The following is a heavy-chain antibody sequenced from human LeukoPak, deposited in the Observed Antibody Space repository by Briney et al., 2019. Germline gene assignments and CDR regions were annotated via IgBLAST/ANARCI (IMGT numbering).Heavy chain of an antibody. D-gene: IGHD5-12*01. CDR2: INPNSGGT. J-gene: IGHJ5*02. Sequence: GASVKVSCKASGYTFTGYYMHWVRQAPGQGLEWMGWINPNSGGTNYAQKFQGRVTMTRDTSISTAYMELSRLRSDDTAVYYCARGIRGYDATHWFDPWGQGTLVTASS. V-gene: IGHV1-2*02. CDR3: ARGIRGYDATHWFDP. CDR1: GYTFTGYY.